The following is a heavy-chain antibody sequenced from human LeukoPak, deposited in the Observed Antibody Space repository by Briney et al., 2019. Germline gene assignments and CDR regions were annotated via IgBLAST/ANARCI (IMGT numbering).Heavy chain of an antibody. Sequence: SETLSLTCTVSGGSISSYYWSWIRQPAGKGLEWIGRIYTSGSTNYNPSLKSRVTMSVDTSKNQFSLKLSSVTAEDTAVYYCATDRAGRVNVVVAATAEVFDPWGQGTLVTVSS. D-gene: IGHD2-15*01. J-gene: IGHJ5*02. CDR3: ATDRAGRVNVVVAATAEVFDP. CDR2: IYTSGST. V-gene: IGHV4-4*07. CDR1: GGSISSYY.